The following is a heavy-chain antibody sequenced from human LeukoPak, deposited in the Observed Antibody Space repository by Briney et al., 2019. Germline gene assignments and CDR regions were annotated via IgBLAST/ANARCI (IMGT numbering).Heavy chain of an antibody. D-gene: IGHD3-22*01. CDR2: IYYSGST. J-gene: IGHJ6*03. Sequence: SETLSLTCTVSGGSISSSSYYWGWIRQPPGKGLEWIGSIYYSGSTYYNPSLKSRVTISVDTSKNQFSLKLSSVTAADTAVYYCARGRITMIVVVPGYMDVWGKGTAVTVSS. CDR3: ARGRITMIVVVPGYMDV. V-gene: IGHV4-39*01. CDR1: GGSISSSSYY.